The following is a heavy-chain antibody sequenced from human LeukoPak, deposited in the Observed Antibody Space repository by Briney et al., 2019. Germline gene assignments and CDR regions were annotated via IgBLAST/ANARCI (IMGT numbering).Heavy chain of an antibody. V-gene: IGHV1-2*02. CDR3: ASLFGGNTPPDY. J-gene: IGHJ4*02. Sequence: ASVKVSCKASGYTFTGYYMHWVRQAPGQGLERVGWINPNSGGTNYAQKFQGRVTQTRDTSIITAYMELSRLKSDDTAVYYCASLFGGNTPPDYWGQGPLVTVSS. D-gene: IGHD3-10*01. CDR2: INPNSGGT. CDR1: GYTFTGYY.